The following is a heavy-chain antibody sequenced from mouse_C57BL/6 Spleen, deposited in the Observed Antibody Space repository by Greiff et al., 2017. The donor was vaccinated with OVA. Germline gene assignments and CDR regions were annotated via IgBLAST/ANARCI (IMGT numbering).Heavy chain of an antibody. CDR3: ASFITTVVAKNYYAMDH. Sequence: VQLKESGPELVKPGASVKISCKASGYAFSSSWMNWVKQRPGKGLEWIGRIYPGDGDTNYNGKFKGKATLTADKSSSTAYMQLSSLTSEDSAVYFCASFITTVVAKNYYAMDHWGQGTSVTVSS. J-gene: IGHJ4*01. D-gene: IGHD1-1*01. CDR2: IYPGDGDT. CDR1: GYAFSSSW. V-gene: IGHV1-82*01.